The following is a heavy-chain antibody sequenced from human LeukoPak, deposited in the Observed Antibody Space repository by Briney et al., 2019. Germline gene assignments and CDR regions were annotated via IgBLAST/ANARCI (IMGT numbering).Heavy chain of an antibody. J-gene: IGHJ4*02. CDR3: ARAYSSGWYLRQNYFDY. D-gene: IGHD6-19*01. CDR1: GFTFSSYG. CDR2: IWYDGSNK. Sequence: GGSLRLSCAASGFTFSSYGMHWVRQAPGKGLEWVAVIWYDGSNKYYADSVKGRFTISRDNSKNTLYLQMNSLRAEDTAVYYCARAYSSGWYLRQNYFDYWGQGTLVTVSS. V-gene: IGHV3-33*01.